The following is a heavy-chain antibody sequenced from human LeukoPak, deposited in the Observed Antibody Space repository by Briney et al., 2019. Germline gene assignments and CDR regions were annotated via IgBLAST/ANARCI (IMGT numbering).Heavy chain of an antibody. CDR1: GGSISSYY. D-gene: IGHD6-13*01. CDR2: IYSTGST. CDR3: ARRIASAGTAGFDF. Sequence: SSETLSLTCTVSGGSISSYYWSWIRQPAGKGLEWIGRIYSTGSTNYNPSLKSRVTMSVDTSKNQFSLRLRSVTAADTAVYYCARRIASAGTAGFDFWGQGALVTVSS. J-gene: IGHJ4*02. V-gene: IGHV4-4*07.